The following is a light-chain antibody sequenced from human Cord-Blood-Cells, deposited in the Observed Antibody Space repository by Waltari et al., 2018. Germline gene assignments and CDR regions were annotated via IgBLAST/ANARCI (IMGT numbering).Light chain of an antibody. CDR2: AAS. J-gene: IGKJ1*01. CDR3: QQSYSTPA. Sequence: DIQMTQSPSSLSASVGDRVTITCRASQSISSYLNWYQQKPGNAPKLLIYAASSLQSGVPSRFSGSGSVTDFTLTISSLQPEDFATYYCQQSYSTPAFGQGTKVEIK. V-gene: IGKV1-39*01. CDR1: QSISSY.